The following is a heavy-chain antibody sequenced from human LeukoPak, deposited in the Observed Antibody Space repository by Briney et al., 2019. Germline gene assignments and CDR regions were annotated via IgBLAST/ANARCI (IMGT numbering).Heavy chain of an antibody. V-gene: IGHV3-48*02. D-gene: IGHD2-2*01. Sequence: HPGGSLRLSCAASGFNFNIYHMNWVRQAPGEGLEWLSSISSRSDTIYYADSVRGRFTLSRGNAENSLYLQMRSLTDEDTAVYYCAREWQYAPDYWGQGTLVTVSS. CDR2: ISSRSDTI. J-gene: IGHJ4*02. CDR3: AREWQYAPDY. CDR1: GFNFNIYH.